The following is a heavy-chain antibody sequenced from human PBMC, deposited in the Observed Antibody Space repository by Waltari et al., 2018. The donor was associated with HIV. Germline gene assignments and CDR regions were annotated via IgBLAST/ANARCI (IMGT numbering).Heavy chain of an antibody. CDR3: ARGQDYDFWSGYYYDY. Sequence: QVQLQQWGAGLLKPSETLSLTCAVDGWAFSGHSCSRIRQPPGKGLEWIGEINHSGSTNYNPSLKSRVTISVDTSKNQFSLKLSSVTAADTAVYYCARGQDYDFWSGYYYDYWGQGTLVTVSS. D-gene: IGHD3-3*01. CDR2: INHSGST. V-gene: IGHV4-34*01. J-gene: IGHJ4*02. CDR1: GWAFSGHS.